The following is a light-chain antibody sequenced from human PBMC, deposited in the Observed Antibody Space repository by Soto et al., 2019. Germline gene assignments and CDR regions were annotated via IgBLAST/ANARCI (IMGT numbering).Light chain of an antibody. CDR1: ESVSSSY. J-gene: IGKJ3*01. CDR2: STS. Sequence: EIVLTQSPGTLSLSPGERATLSCWASESVSSSYLAWYQQKPGQAPSLLIHSTSSSAPDIPDRFSGSGSGTHFTLTISRLEPEDCAVYYCHQCGTTPPFTFGPGTRVDIK. V-gene: IGKV3-20*01. CDR3: HQCGTTPPFT.